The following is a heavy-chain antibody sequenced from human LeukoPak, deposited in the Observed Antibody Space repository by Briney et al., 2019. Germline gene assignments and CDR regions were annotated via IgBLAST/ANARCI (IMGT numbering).Heavy chain of an antibody. V-gene: IGHV1-8*01. J-gene: IGHJ4*02. CDR2: MNPNSGNT. D-gene: IGHD4-17*01. Sequence: ASVTVSCKASGYTFTSYDINLVRQATGQGLDWVGWMNPNSGNTGYAQKFQGRVTMTRNTSISTAYMELSSLRSEDTAVYYCARGRRYGDNFDYWGQGTLVTVSS. CDR3: ARGRRYGDNFDY. CDR1: GYTFTSYD.